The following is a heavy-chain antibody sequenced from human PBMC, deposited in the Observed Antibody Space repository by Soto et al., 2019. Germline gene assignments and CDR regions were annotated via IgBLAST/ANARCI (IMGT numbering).Heavy chain of an antibody. CDR1: GFTFSDYW. D-gene: IGHD3-10*01. CDR3: ARGIRGKYGMDV. Sequence: EVQLVESGGGLVQPGGSLRLSCATSGFTFSDYWIHWVRQAPGKGLVWVSRINGDGSRSDYADSVKGRFTISRDNAENTVYLQMNGLSAEDTAVYFCARGIRGKYGMDVWGHGTTVTVSS. CDR2: INGDGSRS. V-gene: IGHV3-74*01. J-gene: IGHJ6*02.